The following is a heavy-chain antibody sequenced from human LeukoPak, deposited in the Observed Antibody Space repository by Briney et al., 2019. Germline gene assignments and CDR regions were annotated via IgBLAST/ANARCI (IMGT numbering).Heavy chain of an antibody. Sequence: GASVKVSCRASGYTFTSYGISWVRQAPGQGLEWMGWISAYNGNTNNAQKLQGRVTMTTDTSTSTAYMELRSLRSDDTAVYYCARVTGYCSGGSCYLTPLFDYWGQGTLVTVSS. CDR1: GYTFTSYG. CDR3: ARVTGYCSGGSCYLTPLFDY. D-gene: IGHD2-15*01. J-gene: IGHJ4*02. CDR2: ISAYNGNT. V-gene: IGHV1-18*01.